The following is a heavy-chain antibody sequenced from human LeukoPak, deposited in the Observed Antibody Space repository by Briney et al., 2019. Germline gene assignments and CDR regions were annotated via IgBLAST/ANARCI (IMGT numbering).Heavy chain of an antibody. Sequence: GSLRLSCAASGFTFSSYEMNWVRQAPGKGLEWVSYISSSGSTIYYADSVKGRFTISRDNAKNSLYLQMNSLRAEDTAVYYCARKIAVAGKHYFDYWGQGTLVTVSS. CDR1: GFTFSSYE. CDR3: ARKIAVAGKHYFDY. CDR2: ISSSGSTI. V-gene: IGHV3-48*03. J-gene: IGHJ4*02. D-gene: IGHD6-19*01.